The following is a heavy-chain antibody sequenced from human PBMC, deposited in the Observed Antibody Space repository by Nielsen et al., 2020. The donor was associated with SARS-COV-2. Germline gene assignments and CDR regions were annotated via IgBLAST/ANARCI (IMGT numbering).Heavy chain of an antibody. D-gene: IGHD2-2*01. CDR1: GFTFSSYW. CDR2: IKQDGSEK. Sequence: GQSLKISCAASGFTFSSYWMSWVRQAPGKGLEWVANIKQDGSEKYYVDSVKGRFTISRDNAKNSLYLQMNSLRAEDTAVYYCAKDTKGSYCSSTSCYPRGLDPWGQGTLVTVSS. CDR3: AKDTKGSYCSSTSCYPRGLDP. V-gene: IGHV3-7*01. J-gene: IGHJ5*02.